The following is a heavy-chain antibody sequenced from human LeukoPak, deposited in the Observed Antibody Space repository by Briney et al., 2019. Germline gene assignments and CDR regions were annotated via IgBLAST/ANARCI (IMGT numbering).Heavy chain of an antibody. CDR2: INHSGST. D-gene: IGHD2-21*02. CDR3: ARGRVTATPFDY. CDR1: GGSFSGYY. J-gene: IGHJ4*02. V-gene: IGHV4-34*01. Sequence: SETLSLTCAVYGGSFSGYYWSWIRQPPGKGLEWIGEINHSGSTNYSPSLKSRVTISVDTSKNQFSLKLSSVTAADTAVYYCARGRVTATPFDYWGQGTLVTVSS.